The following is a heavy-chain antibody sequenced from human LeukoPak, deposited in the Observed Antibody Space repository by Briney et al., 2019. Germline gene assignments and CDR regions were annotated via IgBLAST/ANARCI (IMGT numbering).Heavy chain of an antibody. CDR2: ISSSSSYI. V-gene: IGHV3-21*01. D-gene: IGHD2-21*01. Sequence: GGSLRLSCAASGFTFSSYSMNWVRQAPGKGLEWVSSISSSSSYIYYADSVKGRFTISRDNAKSSLYLQMNSLRAEDTAVYYCARDTNSAGAYFDYWGQGTLVTVSS. J-gene: IGHJ4*02. CDR1: GFTFSSYS. CDR3: ARDTNSAGAYFDY.